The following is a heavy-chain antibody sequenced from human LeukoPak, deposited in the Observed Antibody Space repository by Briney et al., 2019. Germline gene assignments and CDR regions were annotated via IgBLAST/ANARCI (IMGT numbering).Heavy chain of an antibody. D-gene: IGHD3-10*01. Sequence: GGSLRLSCVASGFIFTSFGMNWVRRAPGKGLEWVSSITHGGQIYYADSVKGRFTISRDNTKNSVYLQMDNLRDDDTAVYFCARDDRYGSGTLGKRFDPWGQGTLVSVSS. CDR2: ITHGGQI. CDR3: ARDDRYGSGTLGKRFDP. V-gene: IGHV3-21*01. J-gene: IGHJ5*02. CDR1: GFIFTSFG.